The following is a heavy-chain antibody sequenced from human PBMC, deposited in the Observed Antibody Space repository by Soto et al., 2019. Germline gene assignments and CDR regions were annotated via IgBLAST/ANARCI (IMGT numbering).Heavy chain of an antibody. J-gene: IGHJ6*02. Sequence: QVQLQQWGAGLLKPSETLSLTCAVYGGSFSGYYWSWIRQPPGKGLEWIGEINHSGSTNYNPSLTSRVTISVDTSKNQFSLKLSSVTAADTAVYYCARMFTIFGVYYYYYYGMDVWGQGTTVTVSS. CDR3: ARMFTIFGVYYYYYYGMDV. V-gene: IGHV4-34*01. D-gene: IGHD3-3*01. CDR1: GGSFSGYY. CDR2: INHSGST.